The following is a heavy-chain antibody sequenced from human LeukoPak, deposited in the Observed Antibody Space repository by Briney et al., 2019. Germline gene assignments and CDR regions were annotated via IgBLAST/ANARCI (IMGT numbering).Heavy chain of an antibody. Sequence: SGGSLRLSCAASGFTFSSYAMSWVRQAPGKGLEWVSAISGSGGSTNYNPSLKSRVTISVDTSKNQFSLRLSSVTAADTAVYYCARYCSSTSCYVSGMDVWGQGTTVTVSS. D-gene: IGHD2-2*01. CDR2: ISGSGGST. CDR1: GFTFSSYA. V-gene: IGHV3-23*02. J-gene: IGHJ6*02. CDR3: ARYCSSTSCYVSGMDV.